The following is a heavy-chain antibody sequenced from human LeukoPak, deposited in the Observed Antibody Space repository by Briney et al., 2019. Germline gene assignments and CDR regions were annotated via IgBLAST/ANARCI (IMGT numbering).Heavy chain of an antibody. CDR3: ARDPYDSSGYYESRGAFDI. V-gene: IGHV3-48*02. Sequence: PGGSLRLSCAASGFTFSSYSMNWVRQASGKGLEWVSYISSSSSTIYYADSVKGRFTISRDNAKNSLYLQMNSLRDEDTAVYYCARDPYDSSGYYESRGAFDIWGQGTMVTVSS. J-gene: IGHJ3*02. D-gene: IGHD3-22*01. CDR1: GFTFSSYS. CDR2: ISSSSSTI.